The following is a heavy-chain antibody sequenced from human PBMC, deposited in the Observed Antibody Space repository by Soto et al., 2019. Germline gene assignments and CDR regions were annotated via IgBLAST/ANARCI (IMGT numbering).Heavy chain of an antibody. CDR2: ISGSGGST. D-gene: IGHD5-18*01. J-gene: IGHJ6*02. Sequence: EAQLLESGGGLEQPGGSLRLSCAASGFTFSSYAMSWVRQAPGKGLEWVSGISGSGGSTYYADSVKGRFTISRDNSKNTLYLQMNSLRAEDTAVYYCAKGYDLVGYSRMDVWGQGTTVTVSS. CDR1: GFTFSSYA. V-gene: IGHV3-23*01. CDR3: AKGYDLVGYSRMDV.